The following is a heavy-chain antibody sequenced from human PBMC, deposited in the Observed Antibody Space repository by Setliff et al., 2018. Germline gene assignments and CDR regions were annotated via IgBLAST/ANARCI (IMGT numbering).Heavy chain of an antibody. J-gene: IGHJ4*02. CDR2: IYYGGST. D-gene: IGHD1-26*01. V-gene: IGHV4-59*01. CDR1: GGSISDYY. Sequence: PSETLSLTCTVSGGSISDYYWSWIRQAPGKGLEWIGYIYYGGSTNYNPSLKSRVTISVDTSKNQFSLKLSSVTAADTAVYYCARDAKYSGSYYWGQGTLVTVSS. CDR3: ARDAKYSGSYY.